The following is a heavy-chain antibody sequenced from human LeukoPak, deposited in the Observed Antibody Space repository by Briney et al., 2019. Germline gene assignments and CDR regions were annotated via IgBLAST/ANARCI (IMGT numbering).Heavy chain of an antibody. CDR1: GFTFSDYY. V-gene: IGHV4-38-2*01. D-gene: IGHD2-15*01. CDR2: IYYSGST. J-gene: IGHJ6*03. Sequence: GSLRLSCAASGFTFSDYYMSWIRQPPGKGLEWIGSIYYSGSTYYNPSLQSRVTISVDASKNQFSLKLNSVTAADTAVYYCASFYCSGGSCYQYFSYYYMDVWGKGTTVTISS. CDR3: ASFYCSGGSCYQYFSYYYMDV.